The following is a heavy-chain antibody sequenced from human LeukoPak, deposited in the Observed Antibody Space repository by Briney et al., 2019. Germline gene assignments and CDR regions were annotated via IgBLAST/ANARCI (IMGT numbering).Heavy chain of an antibody. CDR3: AKDGYYYGSGSFY. CDR1: GFTFSSYA. CDR2: ISGSGGST. Sequence: PGGSLRLSCATPGFTFSSYAMSWVRQAPGKGLEWVSAISGSGGSTYYADSVKGRFTISRDNSKNTLYLQMNSLRAEDTAVYYCAKDGYYYGSGSFYWGQGTLVTVSS. J-gene: IGHJ4*02. V-gene: IGHV3-23*01. D-gene: IGHD3-10*01.